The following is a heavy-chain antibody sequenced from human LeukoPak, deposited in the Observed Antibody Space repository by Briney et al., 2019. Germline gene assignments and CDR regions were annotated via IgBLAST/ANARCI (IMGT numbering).Heavy chain of an antibody. J-gene: IGHJ3*02. CDR3: ARGPNDAFDI. CDR2: MNPNSGNT. CDR1: GYTFTSYD. V-gene: IGHV1-8*03. Sequence: GASVSVSCTASGYTFTSYDINWGRQATGQGLKSMGWMNPNSGNTGYAQKFQGRVTITRNTSISTAYMELSSLRSEDTAVYYCARGPNDAFDIWGQGKMVTVSS.